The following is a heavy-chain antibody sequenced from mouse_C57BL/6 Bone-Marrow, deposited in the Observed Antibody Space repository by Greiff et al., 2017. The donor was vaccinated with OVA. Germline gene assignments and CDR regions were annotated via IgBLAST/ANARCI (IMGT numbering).Heavy chain of an antibody. CDR3: ARRGLRGYFDY. V-gene: IGHV1-82*01. CDR1: GYAFSSSW. J-gene: IGHJ2*01. Sequence: VQLVESGPELVKPGASVKISCKASGYAFSSSWMNWVKQRPGKGLEWIGRIYPGDGDTNYNGKFKGKATLTADKSSSTAYMQLSSLTSEDSAVYCCARRGLRGYFDYWGQGTTLTVSS. D-gene: IGHD1-1*01. CDR2: IYPGDGDT.